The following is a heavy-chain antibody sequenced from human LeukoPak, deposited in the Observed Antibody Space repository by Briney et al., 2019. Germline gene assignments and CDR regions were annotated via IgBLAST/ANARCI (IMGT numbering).Heavy chain of an antibody. CDR3: ARDSLGQRLEGDY. Sequence: GGSLRLSCAASGFTFSSYSMNWVRQAPGKGLEWVSSISSSSSYIYYADSVKGRFTISRDNAKNSLYLQMNSLRAEDTAVYYCARDSLGQRLEGDYWGQGTLVTVSS. D-gene: IGHD6-25*01. CDR1: GFTFSSYS. CDR2: ISSSSSYI. J-gene: IGHJ4*02. V-gene: IGHV3-21*01.